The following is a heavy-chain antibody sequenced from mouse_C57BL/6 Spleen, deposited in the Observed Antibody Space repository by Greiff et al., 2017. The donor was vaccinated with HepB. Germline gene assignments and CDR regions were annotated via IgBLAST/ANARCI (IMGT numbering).Heavy chain of an antibody. D-gene: IGHD2-1*01. CDR1: GFTFSDAW. CDR2: IRNKANNHAT. V-gene: IGHV6-6*01. Sequence: EVQGVESGGGLVQPGGSMKLSCAASGFTFSDAWMDWVRQSPEKGLEWVAEIRNKANNHATYYAESVKGRLTISRDDSKSSVYLQMNSLRAEDTGIYYCTSHLPYWYFDVWGTGTTVTVSS. J-gene: IGHJ1*03. CDR3: TSHLPYWYFDV.